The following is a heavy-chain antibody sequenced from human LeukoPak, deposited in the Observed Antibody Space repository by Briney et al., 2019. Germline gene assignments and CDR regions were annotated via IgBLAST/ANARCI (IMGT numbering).Heavy chain of an antibody. V-gene: IGHV3-33*06. Sequence: PGRSLRLSCAASGFTFSSYGMHWVRQAPGKGLEWVAVIWYDGSNKYYADSVKGRFTISRDNSKNTLYLQMNSLRAEDTAVYYCANPRFPNYYAYWGQGTLVTVSS. CDR3: ANPRFPNYYAY. J-gene: IGHJ4*02. CDR2: IWYDGSNK. D-gene: IGHD3-10*01. CDR1: GFTFSSYG.